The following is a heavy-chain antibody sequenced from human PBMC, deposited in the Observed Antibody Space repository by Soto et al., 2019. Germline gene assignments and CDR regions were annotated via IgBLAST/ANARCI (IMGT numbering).Heavy chain of an antibody. Sequence: VELVQSGAEVEKPGAAVRISCKTSGYTFTAYYIHWVRQAPGQGLEWMGWINPNSGVANYAQNFQGRVTMTRDTSISTVYMELTKMRSEDTTINYCARQGSGSEYPQYFYYGMDVWGQGTTAAASS. D-gene: IGHD5-12*01. CDR3: ARQGSGSEYPQYFYYGMDV. CDR2: INPNSGVA. V-gene: IGHV1-2*02. CDR1: GYTFTAYY. J-gene: IGHJ6*02.